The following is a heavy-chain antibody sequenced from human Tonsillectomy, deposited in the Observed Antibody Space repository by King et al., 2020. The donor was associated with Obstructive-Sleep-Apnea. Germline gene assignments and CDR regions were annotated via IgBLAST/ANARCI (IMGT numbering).Heavy chain of an antibody. V-gene: IGHV3-9*01. CDR1: GFTFDDYA. CDR2: ISWNSGSI. J-gene: IGHJ4*02. D-gene: IGHD1-14*01. Sequence: VQLVESGGGLVQPGRSLRLSCAASGFTFDDYAMHWVRQAPGKGLEWVSGISWNSGSIGYADSVKGRFTISRDNAKNSLYLQMNSLRAEDTALYYCAKDYRSRTHDEPFDYWGQGTLVTVSS. CDR3: AKDYRSRTHDEPFDY.